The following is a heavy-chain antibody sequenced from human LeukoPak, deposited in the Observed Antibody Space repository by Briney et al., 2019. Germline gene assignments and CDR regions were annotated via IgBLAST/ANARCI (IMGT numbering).Heavy chain of an antibody. CDR3: ARDPAVVGAFDI. J-gene: IGHJ3*02. CDR1: GYTLTELS. V-gene: IGHV1-69*06. D-gene: IGHD6-19*01. CDR2: IIPIFGTA. Sequence: SVKVSCKVSGYTLTELSMHWVRQAPGQGLEWMGGIIPIFGTANYAQKFQGRVTITADKSTSTAYMELSSLRSEDTAVYYCARDPAVVGAFDIWGQGTMVTVSS.